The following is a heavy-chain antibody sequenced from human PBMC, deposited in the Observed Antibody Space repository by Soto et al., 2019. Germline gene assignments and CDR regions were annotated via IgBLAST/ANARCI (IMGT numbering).Heavy chain of an antibody. J-gene: IGHJ4*02. CDR3: ARSREGGGSKNDY. D-gene: IGHD2-15*01. V-gene: IGHV4-59*01. CDR2: IYYSGST. Sequence: SETLSLTCTVSGGSISSYYWSWIRQPPGKGLEWIGYIYYSGSTNYNPSLKSRVTISVDTSKNQFSLKLSSVTAADTAVYYCARSREGGGSKNDYWGQGTLVTVS. CDR1: GGSISSYY.